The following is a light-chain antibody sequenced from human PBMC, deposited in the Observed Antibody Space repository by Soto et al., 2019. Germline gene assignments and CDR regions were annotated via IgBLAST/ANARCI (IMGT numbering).Light chain of an antibody. Sequence: EIVLTQSPATLSVSPGDRVTPSCRASQSFDINLAWYQQKAGQAPRLLVYGASTKATDMPGRFSGRGSGTEFTLTITNLQSEDFEVYYCQQYRYWPRTFGQGTKVDI. CDR2: GAS. CDR1: QSFDIN. J-gene: IGKJ1*01. V-gene: IGKV3-15*01. CDR3: QQYRYWPRT.